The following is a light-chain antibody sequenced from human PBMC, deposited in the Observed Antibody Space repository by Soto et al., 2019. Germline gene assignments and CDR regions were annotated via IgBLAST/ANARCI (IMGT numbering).Light chain of an antibody. CDR3: LQDYHYPLT. V-gene: IGKV1-6*01. Sequence: AIQMTQSPSSLSASVGDRVTITCRASQGIGNDLGWYQQIPGKAPKVLIYAASTLQSGVPSRFSGSGSGTDFTLTISSLQPGDFATYYCLQDYHYPLTVGGGTKVQIK. CDR1: QGIGND. CDR2: AAS. J-gene: IGKJ4*01.